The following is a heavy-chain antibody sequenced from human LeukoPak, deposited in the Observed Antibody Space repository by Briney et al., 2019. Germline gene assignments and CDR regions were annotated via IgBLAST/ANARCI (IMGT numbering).Heavy chain of an antibody. V-gene: IGHV3-30*03. D-gene: IGHD3-22*01. Sequence: PGGSLRLSCAASGFTFSSYGMHWACQAPGKGLEWVAVISYDGSNKYYADSVKGRFTISRDNAKNSLYLQMNSLRAEDSAVYYCARQKYYYDSSGYGAFDYWGQGTLVTVSS. CDR3: ARQKYYYDSSGYGAFDY. CDR1: GFTFSSYG. J-gene: IGHJ4*02. CDR2: ISYDGSNK.